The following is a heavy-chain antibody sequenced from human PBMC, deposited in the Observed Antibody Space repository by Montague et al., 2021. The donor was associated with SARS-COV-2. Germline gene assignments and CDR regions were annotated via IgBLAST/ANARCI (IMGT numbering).Heavy chain of an antibody. CDR3: ARFGSGTLEFDL. CDR2: IRTTGHT. CDR1: GASISTGIYY. V-gene: IGHV4-61*02. J-gene: IGHJ4*02. Sequence: ILSLTCTVSGASISTGIYYWSWIRQPAGKGLEWIGRIRTTGHTDYNSSLESRVFMSVDTSTNQFSLSLTSVTAADTAVYFCARFGSGTLEFDLWGQGTLVTVSS. D-gene: IGHD1-26*01.